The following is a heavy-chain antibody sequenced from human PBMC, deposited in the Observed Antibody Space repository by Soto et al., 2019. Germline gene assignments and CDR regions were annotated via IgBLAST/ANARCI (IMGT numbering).Heavy chain of an antibody. CDR1: GGSISSGDYY. CDR2: IYYSGST. D-gene: IGHD3-3*01. J-gene: IGHJ6*02. V-gene: IGHV4-30-4*01. CDR3: ARVPSLRFLEWFPSYGMDV. Sequence: SETLSLTCTVSGGSISSGDYYWSWIRQPPWKGLEWIGYIYYSGSTYYNPSLKSRVTISVDTSKNQFSLKLSSVTAADTAVYYCARVPSLRFLEWFPSYGMDVWGQGXTVTVYS.